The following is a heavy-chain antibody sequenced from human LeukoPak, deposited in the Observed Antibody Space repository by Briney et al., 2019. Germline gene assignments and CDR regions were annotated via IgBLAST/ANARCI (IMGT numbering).Heavy chain of an antibody. Sequence: SETLSLTCTVSGVSISSYYWSWIRQPAGKGLEWIGRINTSGSTNYNPSLNSRVTISVDTSKNQFSLKLSSVTAADTAVYYCAIDRGYYDSTGYVNWLDPWGQGTLVTVSS. J-gene: IGHJ5*02. V-gene: IGHV4-4*07. CDR3: AIDRGYYDSTGYVNWLDP. D-gene: IGHD3-22*01. CDR2: INTSGST. CDR1: GVSISSYY.